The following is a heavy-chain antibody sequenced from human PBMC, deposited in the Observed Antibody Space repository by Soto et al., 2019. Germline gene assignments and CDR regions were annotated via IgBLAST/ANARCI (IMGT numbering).Heavy chain of an antibody. CDR3: TTGSVEGI. D-gene: IGHD2-15*01. J-gene: IGHJ6*02. CDR2: IKTSAGGGAT. CDR1: GFSFNEAW. Sequence: EVQLVESAGGLVKPGGSLRLSCVASGFSFNEAWMNWVLQAPGEGLEWVGRIKTSAGGGATDYAAPVQGRFTISRDDSKNALYLHMNSLRTEDTAIYYCTTGSVEGIWGQGTTVSVSS. V-gene: IGHV3-15*07.